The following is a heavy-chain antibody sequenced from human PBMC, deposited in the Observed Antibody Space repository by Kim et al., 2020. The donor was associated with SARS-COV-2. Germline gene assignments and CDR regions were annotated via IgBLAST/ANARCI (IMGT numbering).Heavy chain of an antibody. V-gene: IGHV4-59*08. Sequence: SETLSLTCTVSGVSMNTYYWTWIRQSPGKGLKWIGYIHDKGNTNYNPSLTNYNPSLRSRATISVDTSKSQFSLKLTSVTAADSAVYFCARVFSTTSFYFSGMDVWGQGTSVTVSS. CDR3: ARVFSTTSFYFSGMDV. CDR1: GVSMNTYY. CDR2: IHDKGNT. D-gene: IGHD1-1*01. J-gene: IGHJ6*02.